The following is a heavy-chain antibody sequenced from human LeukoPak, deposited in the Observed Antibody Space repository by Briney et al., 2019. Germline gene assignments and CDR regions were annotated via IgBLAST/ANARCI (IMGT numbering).Heavy chain of an antibody. CDR3: ARDQEGFDY. Sequence: ASVKVSCKASGYIFTSNYIHWVRQAPGQGLEWMGMIYPRDGSTSYAQRFQDRVTVTRDTSTSTAHMELSGLRSEDTAVYYCARDQEGFDYWGQRTQVTVSS. CDR1: GYIFTSNY. J-gene: IGHJ4*02. CDR2: IYPRDGST. V-gene: IGHV1-46*01.